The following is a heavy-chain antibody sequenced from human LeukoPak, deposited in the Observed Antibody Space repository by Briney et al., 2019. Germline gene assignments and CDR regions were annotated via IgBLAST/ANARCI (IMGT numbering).Heavy chain of an antibody. CDR1: GFTFSTYS. CDR2: ISGSSSSSDGGAI. CDR3: ASLSLAHTVVGGGLDY. Sequence: HSGGSLRLSCTASGFTFSTYSMNWVRQAPGRGLEWVSYISGSSSSSDGGAIQYADSVKGRFTISRDNDKNSLYLQMNSLRDEDTAVYYCASLSLAHTVVGGGLDYWGQGTLVTVSS. J-gene: IGHJ4*02. D-gene: IGHD4-23*01. V-gene: IGHV3-48*02.